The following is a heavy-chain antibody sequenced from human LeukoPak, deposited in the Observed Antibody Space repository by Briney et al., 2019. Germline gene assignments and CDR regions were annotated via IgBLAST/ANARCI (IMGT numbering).Heavy chain of an antibody. CDR3: AKVQLERRSYYYYGMDV. D-gene: IGHD1-1*01. CDR2: ISGSGGST. Sequence: GGSLRLSCAASGFTVSSNYMSWVRQAPGKGLEWVSAISGSGGSTYYADSVKGRFTISRDNSKNTLYLQMNSLRAEDTAVYYCAKVQLERRSYYYYGMDVWGQGTTDTVSS. V-gene: IGHV3-23*01. J-gene: IGHJ6*02. CDR1: GFTVSSNY.